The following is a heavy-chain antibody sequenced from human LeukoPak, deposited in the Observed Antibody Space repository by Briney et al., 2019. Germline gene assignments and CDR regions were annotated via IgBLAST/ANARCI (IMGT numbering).Heavy chain of an antibody. CDR2: SLPGDADI. CDR1: GYRFTSYW. V-gene: IGHV5-51*01. Sequence: EPLTIPCQGLGYRFTSYWIGWAGHTPGKGLEWMGISLPGDADIRYTPSFQGQDTISADTSISTAYLWWSRLKPPHTGMYYCARRRDGYTLYYFDYWGQGSLVTVSS. D-gene: IGHD5-24*01. J-gene: IGHJ4*02. CDR3: ARRRDGYTLYYFDY.